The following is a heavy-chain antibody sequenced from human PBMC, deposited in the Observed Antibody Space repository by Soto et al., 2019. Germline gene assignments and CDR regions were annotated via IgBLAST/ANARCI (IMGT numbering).Heavy chain of an antibody. Sequence: PGGSLRLSCAASGFSFSNYAMSWVRQAPGKGLEWVARVSDSGRSTNYADSVAGRFTISRDNSKNTLYLQMSSLGVEDTAIYYCAKQEFGRDYYFDSWGQGTLVTVSS. CDR2: VSDSGRST. J-gene: IGHJ4*02. CDR3: AKQEFGRDYYFDS. CDR1: GFSFSNYA. D-gene: IGHD3-16*01. V-gene: IGHV3-23*01.